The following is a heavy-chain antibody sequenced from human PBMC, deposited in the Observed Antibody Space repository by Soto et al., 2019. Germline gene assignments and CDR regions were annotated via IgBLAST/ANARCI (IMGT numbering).Heavy chain of an antibody. CDR2: VNTYNGNP. CDR1: GYTFTDYA. J-gene: IGHJ4*02. D-gene: IGHD6-13*01. CDR3: ARDSQYSTSLQRFDS. Sequence: QVQLVQSGVEVKKPGASVKVSCKASGYTFTDYAISWVRQAPGRGLEWMGWVNTYNGNPNYAQIFQGRVTMTTDTSTDTAYMELRSLTSDDSAVYYCARDSQYSTSLQRFDSWGQGTLVTVSS. V-gene: IGHV1-18*01.